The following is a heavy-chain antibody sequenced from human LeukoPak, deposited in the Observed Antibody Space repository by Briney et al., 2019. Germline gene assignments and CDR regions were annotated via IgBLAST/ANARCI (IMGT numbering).Heavy chain of an antibody. J-gene: IGHJ5*02. Sequence: SETLSLTCTVSGGSISSSSYYWGWIRQPPGKGLEWIGSIYYSGSTYYNPSLKSRVTISVDTSKNQFSLKLSSVTAADTAVYYCARLFGSFWGSRSGSSGDWFDPWGQGTLVTVSS. D-gene: IGHD1-26*01. CDR2: IYYSGST. V-gene: IGHV4-39*01. CDR1: GGSISSSSYY. CDR3: ARLFGSFWGSRSGSSGDWFDP.